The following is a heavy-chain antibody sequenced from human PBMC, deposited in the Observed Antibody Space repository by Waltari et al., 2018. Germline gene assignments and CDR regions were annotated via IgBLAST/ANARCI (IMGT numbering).Heavy chain of an antibody. CDR2: IIPIFGTA. Sequence: QVQLVQSGAEVKKPGSSVKVSCKASGGTFSSYAISWVRQAPGQGLEWMGGIIPIFGTANYAQKCQGRVTITTDESTSTAYMELSSLRSEDTAVYYCARGDLIAAHPTNYFDYWGQGTLVTVSS. D-gene: IGHD6-6*01. V-gene: IGHV1-69*05. CDR1: GGTFSSYA. CDR3: ARGDLIAAHPTNYFDY. J-gene: IGHJ4*02.